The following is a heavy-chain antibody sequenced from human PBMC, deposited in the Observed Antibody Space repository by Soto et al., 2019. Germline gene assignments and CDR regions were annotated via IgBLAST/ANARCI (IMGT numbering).Heavy chain of an antibody. Sequence: PGWSLRLSCAASGITLSSYAMSWVRQAPGKGPEWVSGISASGGSTSYADSVKGRFTISRDNSKNTLYLQMNSLRADDTAVYQCARGKNSGTYRFYFDYWGQGALVTVSA. CDR2: ISASGGST. J-gene: IGHJ4*02. D-gene: IGHD1-26*01. CDR3: ARGKNSGTYRFYFDY. V-gene: IGHV3-23*01. CDR1: GITLSSYA.